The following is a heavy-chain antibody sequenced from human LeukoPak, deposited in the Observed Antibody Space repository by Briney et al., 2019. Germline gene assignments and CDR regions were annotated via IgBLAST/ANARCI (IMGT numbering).Heavy chain of an antibody. CDR2: IYYSGST. CDR3: ARDSYGDSGRRVFDY. J-gene: IGHJ4*02. Sequence: SGGSLRLSCAASGFTFSNAWMSWVRQAPGKGLEWIGSIYYSGSTFNNPSLKSRVTISVDTSKNQFSLKVSSVTAADTAVYYCARDSYGDSGRRVFDYWGQGTLVTVSS. V-gene: IGHV4-4*02. CDR1: GFTFSNAW. D-gene: IGHD4-17*01.